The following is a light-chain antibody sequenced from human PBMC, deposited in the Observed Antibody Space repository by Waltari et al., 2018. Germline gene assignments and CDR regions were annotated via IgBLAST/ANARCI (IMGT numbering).Light chain of an antibody. Sequence: SYELTQPPSVSVSPGQTASITCSGDKLGNKYACWYQQKPGQSPVLVIYQDSKRPSGSPERFSGSNSGNTAPLTISGTQARDEADYYCQAWDSSSHVVFGGGTKLTVL. J-gene: IGLJ2*01. CDR3: QAWDSSSHVV. V-gene: IGLV3-1*01. CDR2: QDS. CDR1: KLGNKY.